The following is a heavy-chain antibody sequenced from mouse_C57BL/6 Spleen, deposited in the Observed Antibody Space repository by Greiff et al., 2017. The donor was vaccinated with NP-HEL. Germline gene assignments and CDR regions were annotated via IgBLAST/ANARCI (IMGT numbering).Heavy chain of an antibody. V-gene: IGHV5-17*01. D-gene: IGHD2-4*01. J-gene: IGHJ4*01. CDR2: ISSGSSTI. CDR3: ARQDYDLYAMDY. Sequence: EVHLVESGGGLVKPGGSLKLSCAASGFTFSDYGMHWVRQAPERGLEWVANISSGSSTIYYADTVKGRFTISRDNAKNTLFLQMTSLRSEDTAMYYCARQDYDLYAMDYWGQGTSVTVSS. CDR1: GFTFSDYG.